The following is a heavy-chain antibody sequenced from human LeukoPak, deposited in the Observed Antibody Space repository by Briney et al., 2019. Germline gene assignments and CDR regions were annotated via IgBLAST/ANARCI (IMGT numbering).Heavy chain of an antibody. CDR2: IIPIFGTA. CDR3: ARLAAADYYYYYYMDV. CDR1: GGTFSSYA. Sequence: ASVKVSCKASGGTFSSYAISWVRQAPGQGLEWMGGIIPIFGTANYAQKFQGRVTITADEPTSTAYMELSSLRSEDTAVYYCARLAAADYYYYYYMDVWGKGTTVTVSS. J-gene: IGHJ6*03. D-gene: IGHD6-13*01. V-gene: IGHV1-69*13.